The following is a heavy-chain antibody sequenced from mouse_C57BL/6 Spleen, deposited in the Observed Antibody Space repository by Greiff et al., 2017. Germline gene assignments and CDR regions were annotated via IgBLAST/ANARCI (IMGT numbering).Heavy chain of an antibody. J-gene: IGHJ3*01. CDR2: IRSGSSTI. CDR3: ARRDEAWFAY. Sequence: EVKLMESGGGLVKPGGSLKLSCAASGFTFSDYGMHWVRQAPEKGLEWVAYIRSGSSTIYYADTVKGRFTISRDNAKNTLFLQMTSLGSEDTAMYYCARRDEAWFAYWGQGTLVTVSA. V-gene: IGHV5-17*01. CDR1: GFTFSDYG.